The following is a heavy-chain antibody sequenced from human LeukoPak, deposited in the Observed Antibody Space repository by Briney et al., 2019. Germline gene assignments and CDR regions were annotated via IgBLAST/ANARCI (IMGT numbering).Heavy chain of an antibody. CDR1: GGSFSGYY. CDR2: INHSGST. V-gene: IGHV4-34*01. J-gene: IGHJ4*02. CDR3: ARGLADLALDY. D-gene: IGHD6-19*01. Sequence: SSETLSLTCAVYGGSFSGYYWSWIRQPPGEGLEWIGEINHSGSTNYNPSLKSRVTISVDTSKNQFSLKLSSVTAADTAVYYCARGLADLALDYWGQGTLVTVSS.